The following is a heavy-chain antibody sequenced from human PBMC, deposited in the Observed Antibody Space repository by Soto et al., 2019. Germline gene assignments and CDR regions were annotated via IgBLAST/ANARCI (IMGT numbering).Heavy chain of an antibody. V-gene: IGHV1-69*12. Sequence: QVQLVQSGAEVKKPGSSVKVSCKTSGGTFSSYAITWVRQAPGQGLEWMGGIIPIFGPANYAQKFQGRVTITADASTSTAYMELSSLRSEDTALYYCAADLVGAAGTHYFAYWGQGALVTVSS. CDR1: GGTFSSYA. CDR3: AADLVGAAGTHYFAY. J-gene: IGHJ4*02. CDR2: IIPIFGPA. D-gene: IGHD2-15*01.